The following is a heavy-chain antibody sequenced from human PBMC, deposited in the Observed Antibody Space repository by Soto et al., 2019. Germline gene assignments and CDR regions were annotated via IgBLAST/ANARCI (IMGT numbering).Heavy chain of an antibody. V-gene: IGHV3-23*01. CDR1: GFTFSTYP. Sequence: EEQLLESGGGLVQPGGSLRLSCAASGFTFSTYPMTWVRQAPGKGLEWVSSIHASGETTYYADSVKGRFTISRDNSKNSLYLEMDSLRANDTAVYFCARRSSGSYYAALDVWGQGTVVTVSS. D-gene: IGHD1-26*01. J-gene: IGHJ3*01. CDR2: IHASGETT. CDR3: ARRSSGSYYAALDV.